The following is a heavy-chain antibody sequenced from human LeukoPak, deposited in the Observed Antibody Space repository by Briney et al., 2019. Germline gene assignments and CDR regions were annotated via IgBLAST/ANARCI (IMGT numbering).Heavy chain of an antibody. CDR1: GYTLTELS. CDR3: ARDWFSPYYYDSSGYPQFDY. CDR2: INPNSGGT. D-gene: IGHD3-22*01. Sequence: ASVKVSCKVSGYTLTELSMHWVRQAPGQGLEWMGWINPNSGGTNYAQKFQGRVTMTRDTSISTAYMELSRLRSDDTAVYYCARDWFSPYYYDSSGYPQFDYWGQGTLVTVSS. V-gene: IGHV1-2*02. J-gene: IGHJ4*02.